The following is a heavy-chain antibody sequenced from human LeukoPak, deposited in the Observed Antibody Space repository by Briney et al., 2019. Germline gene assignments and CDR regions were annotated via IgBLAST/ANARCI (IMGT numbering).Heavy chain of an antibody. D-gene: IGHD6-13*01. CDR1: GFTFSSYG. CDR2: ISYDGSNK. CDR3: AKDRRALYSIAAAGTFDY. J-gene: IGHJ4*02. Sequence: GGSLRLSCAASGFTFSSYGMHWVRQAPGKGLEWVAVISYDGSNKYYADSVKGRFTISRDNSKNTLYLQMNSLRAEDTAVCYCAKDRRALYSIAAAGTFDYWGQGTLVTVSS. V-gene: IGHV3-30*18.